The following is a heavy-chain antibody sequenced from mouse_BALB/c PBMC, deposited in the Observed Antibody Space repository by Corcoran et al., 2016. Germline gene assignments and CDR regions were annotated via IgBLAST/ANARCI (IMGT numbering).Heavy chain of an antibody. D-gene: IGHD2-4*01. Sequence: EVQLQQSGPELVKPGASVKMSCKASGYTFASYVMHWAKQKPGQGLEWMGYINPYNDGTKYNEKFKGKATLTSDKSSSTAYMELSSLTSEDSAGYYCARTSTMITRYFDVWGAGTTVTVSS. CDR3: ARTSTMITRYFDV. CDR2: INPYNDGT. CDR1: GYTFASYV. J-gene: IGHJ1*01. V-gene: IGHV1S136*01.